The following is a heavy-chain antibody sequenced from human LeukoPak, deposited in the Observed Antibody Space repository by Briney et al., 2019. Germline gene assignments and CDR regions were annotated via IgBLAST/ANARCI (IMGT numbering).Heavy chain of an antibody. CDR1: GFTFSNYE. D-gene: IGHD5-24*01. CDR2: ISGCGSGSST. CDR3: AKSGYNRFDY. J-gene: IGHJ4*02. Sequence: TGGSLGLSCAASGFTFSNYEMNWVRQAPGKGLEWVSTISGCGSGSSTYYADSVKGRFTISRDNSKNTLYLQMNSLRAEDTAVYYCAKSGYNRFDYWGQGTLVTVSS. V-gene: IGHV3-23*01.